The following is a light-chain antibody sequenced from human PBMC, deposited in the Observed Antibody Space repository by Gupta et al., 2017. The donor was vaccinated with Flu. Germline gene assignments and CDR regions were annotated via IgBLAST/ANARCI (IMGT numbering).Light chain of an antibody. CDR3: SSYISSTARV. V-gene: IGLV2-14*03. CDR2: DVS. J-gene: IGLJ1*01. CDR1: SSDVAYNF. Sequence: QSALPQPASVSGSPGQSVTISCTRTSSDVAYNFVSWHQHHPGEAPKLLIYDVSRRPSGISYRFSGSNFGSTASLTISGLQVEDEAVYFCSSYISSTARVFGTGTEVTVL.